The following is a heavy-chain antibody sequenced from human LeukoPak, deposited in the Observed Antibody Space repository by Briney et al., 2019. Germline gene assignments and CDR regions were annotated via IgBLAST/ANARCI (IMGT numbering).Heavy chain of an antibody. D-gene: IGHD3-22*01. Sequence: SETLSLTCSVSGDSVSRSDSYWDWIRQPPGKGLEWIGTIYYSGRTYYSPSLKCRVTMSVDPSNNQFSLNLRSVTAADTALYYCARRRYYDGSGYLEWGQGTLLSVAS. CDR3: ARRRYYDGSGYLE. CDR1: GDSVSRSDSY. J-gene: IGHJ1*01. CDR2: IYYSGRT. V-gene: IGHV4-39*01.